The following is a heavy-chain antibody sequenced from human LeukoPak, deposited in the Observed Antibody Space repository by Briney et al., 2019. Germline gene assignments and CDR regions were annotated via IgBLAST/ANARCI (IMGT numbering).Heavy chain of an antibody. CDR1: GGSICSGGYF. CDR2: IYHSGST. Sequence: PSQTLSLTCAVSGGSICSGGYFGSWIRQPPGKGLEWIGYIYHSGSTYYNPSLKSRVTISVDRSKNQFSLKLSSVTAADTAVYYCARDKGSQGSSGYSSGWFDYWGQGTLVTVSS. V-gene: IGHV4-30-2*01. CDR3: ARDKGSQGSSGYSSGWFDY. D-gene: IGHD6-19*01. J-gene: IGHJ4*02.